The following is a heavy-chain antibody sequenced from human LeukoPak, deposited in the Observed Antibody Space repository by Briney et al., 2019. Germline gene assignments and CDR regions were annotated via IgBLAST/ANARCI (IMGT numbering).Heavy chain of an antibody. CDR2: INHSGST. CDR1: GGSFSGYY. J-gene: IGHJ4*02. CDR3: ARGYVGGGSYIFDY. V-gene: IGHV4-34*01. Sequence: SETLSLTCAVNGGSFSGYYWSWIRQPPGKGLEWIGEINHSGSTNYNPSLKSRVTISVDTSKNQFSLKLSSVTAADTAVYYCARGYVGGGSYIFDYWGQGTLVTVSS. D-gene: IGHD1-26*01.